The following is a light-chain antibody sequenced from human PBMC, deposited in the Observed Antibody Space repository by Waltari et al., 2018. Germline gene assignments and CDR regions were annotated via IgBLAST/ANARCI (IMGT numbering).Light chain of an antibody. V-gene: IGLV2-14*01. CDR1: SCDLRGYNY. CDR3: SSYTSSSSRV. CDR2: DVS. J-gene: IGLJ1*01. Sequence: QSALTQPASVSGSPGQSTTIPCTGTSCDLRGYNYVYWYQQQPGKAPKLMIYDVSKRPSGVSNRFSGSKSGNTVSLTISGLQTVDEADYYCSSYTSSSSRVFGTGTKVTVL.